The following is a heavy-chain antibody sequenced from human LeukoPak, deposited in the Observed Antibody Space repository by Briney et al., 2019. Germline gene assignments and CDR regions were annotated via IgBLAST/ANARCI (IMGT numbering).Heavy chain of an antibody. CDR3: ARLYGYTYGHGGMDV. CDR1: GGSISSFY. V-gene: IGHV4-59*08. J-gene: IGHJ6*02. Sequence: SETLSLTCTVSGGSISSFYWSWIRQPPGKGLEWIGYIYDSGSTNCNPSLKSRVTISLDTSKNHFSLKLTSVTAADTAVYYCARLYGYTYGHGGMDVWGQGTTVTVSS. D-gene: IGHD5-18*01. CDR2: IYDSGST.